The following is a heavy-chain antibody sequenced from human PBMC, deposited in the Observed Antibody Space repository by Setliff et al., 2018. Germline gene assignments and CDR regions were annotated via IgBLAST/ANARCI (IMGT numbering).Heavy chain of an antibody. D-gene: IGHD3-10*01. CDR1: GYTFLNYD. CDR3: ARGRAHYYFSGSFMDY. V-gene: IGHV1-3*01. Sequence: ASVKVSCKASGYTFLNYDIHWVRQAPGQGLEWMGWMNAGNGNMEYSQKFKGRVTLSRDTSANIAYMELRSLTSEDTAVYYCARGRAHYYFSGSFMDYWGQGTLVTVSS. J-gene: IGHJ4*02. CDR2: MNAGNGNM.